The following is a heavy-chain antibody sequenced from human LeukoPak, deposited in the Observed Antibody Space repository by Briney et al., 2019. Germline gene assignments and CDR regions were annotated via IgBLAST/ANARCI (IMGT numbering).Heavy chain of an antibody. CDR3: ARRAGGYSHPYDY. D-gene: IGHD4-23*01. V-gene: IGHV3-53*01. CDR1: GFTVSSNS. CDR2: IYSGGTT. J-gene: IGHJ4*02. Sequence: PGGSLRLSCKVSGFTVSSNSWSWVRQAPGKGLEWVSLIYSGGTTYYADSVKGRFTISRDNSKNTLYLQMNSLRAEDTAVYYCARRAGGYSHPYDYWGQGILVTVSS.